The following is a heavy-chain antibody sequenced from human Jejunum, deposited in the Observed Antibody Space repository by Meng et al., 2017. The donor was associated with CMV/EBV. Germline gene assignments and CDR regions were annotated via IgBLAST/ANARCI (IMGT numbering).Heavy chain of an antibody. J-gene: IGHJ3*02. V-gene: IGHV3-48*03. CDR3: AREDSLDAFDI. CDR1: GFTFSSYE. CDR2: ISSSGSTI. Sequence: CADSGFTFSSYEMNWVRQAPGKGLEWVSWISSSGSTIYYADSVKGRFTISRDNAKNSVYLQMNSLRAEDTAVYYCAREDSLDAFDIWVQGTMVTVSS.